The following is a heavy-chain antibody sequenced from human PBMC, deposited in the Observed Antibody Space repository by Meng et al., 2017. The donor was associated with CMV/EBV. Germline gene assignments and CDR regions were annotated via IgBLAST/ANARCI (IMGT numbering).Heavy chain of an antibody. CDR2: INHSGST. J-gene: IGHJ6*02. CDR1: GGSFSGYY. V-gene: IGHV4-34*01. D-gene: IGHD2-2*02. CDR3: ARTVLGYCSSTSCYKNYYYGMDV. Sequence: SETLSLTCAVYGGSFSGYYWSWIRQPPGKGLEWIGEINHSGSTNYNPSLKSRVTISVDTSKNQFSLKLSSVTAADTAVYSCARTVLGYCSSTSCYKNYYYGMDVWGQGTTVTVSS.